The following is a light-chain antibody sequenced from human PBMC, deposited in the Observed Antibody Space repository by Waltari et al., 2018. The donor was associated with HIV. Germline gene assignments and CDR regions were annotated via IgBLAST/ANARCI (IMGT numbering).Light chain of an antibody. J-gene: IGLJ3*02. V-gene: IGLV1-40*01. CDR1: SSNIAAGYD. Sequence: QSVLTQPPPVSGAPGQRVTISCTGSSSNIAAGYDIHSYLHLPGTAPKLLIYGNSNRPSGVPDRFSGSKSGTSASLAITGLQAEDEADYYCQSYDSSLSGWVFGGGTKLTVL. CDR2: GNS. CDR3: QSYDSSLSGWV.